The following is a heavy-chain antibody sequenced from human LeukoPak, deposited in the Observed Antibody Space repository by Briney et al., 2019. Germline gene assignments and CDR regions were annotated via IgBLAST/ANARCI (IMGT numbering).Heavy chain of an antibody. CDR1: GGSISSSSYY. CDR3: ARVKRAAVAGEYYFYGLDV. D-gene: IGHD6-19*01. J-gene: IGHJ6*02. Sequence: SETLSLTCTVSGGSISSSSYYWGWIRQPPGKGLEWIGSIYYSGSTYYNPSLKSRVTISVDTSQNQFSLKLNSVTPADTAVYYCARVKRAAVAGEYYFYGLDVWGQGTTVTVSS. V-gene: IGHV4-39*07. CDR2: IYYSGST.